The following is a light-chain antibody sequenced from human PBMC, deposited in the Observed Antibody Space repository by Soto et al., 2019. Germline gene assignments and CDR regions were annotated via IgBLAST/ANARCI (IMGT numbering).Light chain of an antibody. V-gene: IGKV3-20*01. CDR1: QSLTSSY. CDR3: QHYRRNTWS. J-gene: IGKJ1*01. Sequence: EIVLTQSPGTLSLSPGERASLSCRASQSLTSSYLAWYQQKPGQAPRLLIYGASSRATGIPDRFSGSGSGTEFTLTITTLQPDDFATYFCQHYRRNTWSFGPGTKVDI. CDR2: GAS.